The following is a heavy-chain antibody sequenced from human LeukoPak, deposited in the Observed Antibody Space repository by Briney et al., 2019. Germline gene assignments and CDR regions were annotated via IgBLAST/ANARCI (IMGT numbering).Heavy chain of an antibody. D-gene: IGHD6-13*01. V-gene: IGHV3-23*01. CDR2: ISGRDGST. CDR1: GFTFSSFA. CDR3: ARDSSSWLPFDY. Sequence: GGSLRLSCAASGFTFSSFAMGWVRQAPGKGLQWVSSISGRDGSTYYADSVKGRFTISRDNSKNTLYLQMNSLRAEDTAVYYCARDSSSWLPFDYWGQGTLVTVSS. J-gene: IGHJ4*02.